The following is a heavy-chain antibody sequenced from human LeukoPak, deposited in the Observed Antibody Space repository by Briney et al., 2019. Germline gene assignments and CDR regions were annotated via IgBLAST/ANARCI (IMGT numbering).Heavy chain of an antibody. V-gene: IGHV3-30*03. D-gene: IGHD5-18*01. CDR2: MSYDGSNK. CDR1: GFTFSSYG. Sequence: GGSLRLSCAASGFTFSSYGMHWVRQAPGKGLEWVAVMSYDGSNKYYADSVKGRFTISRDNSKNTLYLQMNSLRAEDTAVYYCAILDTAMGDHDAFDIWGQGTMVTVSS. J-gene: IGHJ3*02. CDR3: AILDTAMGDHDAFDI.